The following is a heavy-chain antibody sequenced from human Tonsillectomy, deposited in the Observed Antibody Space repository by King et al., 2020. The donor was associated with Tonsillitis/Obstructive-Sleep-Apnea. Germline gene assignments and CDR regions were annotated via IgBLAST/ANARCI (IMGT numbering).Heavy chain of an antibody. CDR2: ISGGGVST. D-gene: IGHD6-19*01. V-gene: IGHV3-23*04. J-gene: IGHJ4*02. CDR3: AKDGGGWYSSGWYYFDY. Sequence: VQLVESGGGLVQPGESLRLSCAASVFTFNNYAMNWVREAPGKGLEWVAGISGGGVSTYYADSVNGRSTISRDNSKNTLYLQMNSLRAEDTAVYYCAKDGGGWYSSGWYYFDYWGQGTLVTVSS. CDR1: VFTFNNYA.